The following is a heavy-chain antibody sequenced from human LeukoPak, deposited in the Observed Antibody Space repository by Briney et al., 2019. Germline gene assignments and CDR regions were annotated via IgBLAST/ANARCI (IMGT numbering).Heavy chain of an antibody. Sequence: SETLSLTCAVYGGSFSGYYWSWIRQPPGKGLEWIGEINHSGSTNYNPSLKSRVTISVDTSKNQFSLKLSSMTAADTAVYYCARGSRWSGVRGYYFDYWGQGTLVTVSS. D-gene: IGHD3-10*01. CDR1: GGSFSGYY. CDR2: INHSGST. CDR3: ARGSRWSGVRGYYFDY. V-gene: IGHV4-34*01. J-gene: IGHJ4*02.